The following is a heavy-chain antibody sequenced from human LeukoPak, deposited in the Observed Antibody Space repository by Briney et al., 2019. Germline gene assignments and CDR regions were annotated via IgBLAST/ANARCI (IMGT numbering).Heavy chain of an antibody. CDR1: GGSTSSYY. CDR3: ARVNSNYLDGMDV. D-gene: IGHD4-11*01. Sequence: SETLSLTCTVSGGSTSSYYWSWIRQPPGKGLEWIGYIYYSGSTNYNPSLKSRVTISVDTSKNQFSLKLSSVTAADTAVYYCARVNSNYLDGMDVWGQGTTVTVSS. CDR2: IYYSGST. V-gene: IGHV4-59*01. J-gene: IGHJ6*02.